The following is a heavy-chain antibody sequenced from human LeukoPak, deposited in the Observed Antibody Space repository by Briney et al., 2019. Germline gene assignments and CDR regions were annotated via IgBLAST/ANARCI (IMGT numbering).Heavy chain of an antibody. Sequence: ASVTVSCKASGYTFTDYYIHWVRQAPGHGLEWLGWMNVKTGATSSAQKFPGRFTMTRDTSIGTASMEFSSLTSDDTAVYYCARQSGTYWGLDYWGHGTLVTVSS. CDR3: ARQSGTYWGLDY. CDR1: GYTFTDYY. V-gene: IGHV1-2*02. J-gene: IGHJ4*01. D-gene: IGHD1-26*01. CDR2: MNVKTGAT.